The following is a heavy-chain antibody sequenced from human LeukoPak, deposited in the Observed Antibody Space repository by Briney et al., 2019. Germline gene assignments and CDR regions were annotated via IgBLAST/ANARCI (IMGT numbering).Heavy chain of an antibody. CDR2: ISGSGAMT. CDR1: GFTLSNHA. D-gene: IGHD3-10*01. CDR3: VKDRVDGSGSQFDP. J-gene: IGHJ5*02. V-gene: IGHV3-23*01. Sequence: GGSLRLSCAASGFTLSNHAMIWVRQAPGKGLEWVSSISGSGAMTYYADSVKGRFTISRDNAMDRLYLQMNSLRADDTAVYYCVKDRVDGSGSQFDPWGQGSLVIVSS.